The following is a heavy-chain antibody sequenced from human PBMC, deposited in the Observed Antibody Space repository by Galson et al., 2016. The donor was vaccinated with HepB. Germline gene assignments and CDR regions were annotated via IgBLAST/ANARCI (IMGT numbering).Heavy chain of an antibody. Sequence: SETLSLTCAVYGGSFSAYYWSWIRQPPGKGLEWIGSIYYSGSSYYNPSLRSRLTISVDASKNQFSLKLTSVTAADTAIFYCARHIHRRYFDWSTPYWFDSWGPGILVTVSS. J-gene: IGHJ5*01. V-gene: IGHV4-34*01. CDR3: ARHIHRRYFDWSTPYWFDS. D-gene: IGHD3-9*01. CDR2: IYYSGSS. CDR1: GGSFSAYY.